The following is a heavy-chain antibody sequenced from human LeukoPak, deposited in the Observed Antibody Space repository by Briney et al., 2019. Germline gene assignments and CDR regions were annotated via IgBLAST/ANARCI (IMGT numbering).Heavy chain of an antibody. D-gene: IGHD2-2*01. CDR2: ISGSGGST. Sequence: GGSLRLSCAASGFTFSSYGMHWVRQAPGKGLEWVSAISGSGGSTYYADSVKGRFTISRDNSKNTLYLQMNSLRAEDTAVYYCAILYCSSTDYGSGGRPCDYWGQGTLVTVSS. J-gene: IGHJ4*02. CDR3: AILYCSSTDYGSGGRPCDY. CDR1: GFTFSSYG. V-gene: IGHV3-23*01.